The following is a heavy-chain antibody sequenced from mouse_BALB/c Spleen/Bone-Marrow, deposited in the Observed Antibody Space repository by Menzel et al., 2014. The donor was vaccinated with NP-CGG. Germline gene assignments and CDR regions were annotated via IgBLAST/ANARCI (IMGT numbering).Heavy chain of an antibody. CDR1: GFSLTSYG. Sequence: VKLMESGPDLVAPSQSLSLTCTVSGFSLTSYGLHWVRQPPGKGLEWLGVIWSDGSTTYNSALKSRLSISKDYSKRQVLLKMNSLQTDDTAMYYCARSGTDYAMDYWGQGTSVTVSS. J-gene: IGHJ4*01. CDR3: ARSGTDYAMDY. CDR2: IWSDGST. D-gene: IGHD4-1*01. V-gene: IGHV2-6-2*01.